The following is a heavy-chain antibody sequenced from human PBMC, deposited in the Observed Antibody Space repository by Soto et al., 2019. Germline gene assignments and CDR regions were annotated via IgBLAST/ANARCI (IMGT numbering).Heavy chain of an antibody. Sequence: EVQLVESGGGLVQPGGSVRLSCAASGFSFSSYWMSWVRQAPGKGLEWVANIKQDEGEKYYVDSVKGRFTISRDNAKNSLYLQMDSMRAEDTAVYYCASASKGLVREGIDYWGQGTLVIVSS. D-gene: IGHD6-19*01. J-gene: IGHJ4*02. CDR1: GFSFSSYW. CDR3: ASASKGLVREGIDY. CDR2: IKQDEGEK. V-gene: IGHV3-7*01.